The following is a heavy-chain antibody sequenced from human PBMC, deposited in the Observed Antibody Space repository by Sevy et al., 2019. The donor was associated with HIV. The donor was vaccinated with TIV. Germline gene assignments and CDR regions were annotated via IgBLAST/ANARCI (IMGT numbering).Heavy chain of an antibody. V-gene: IGHV1-18*01. D-gene: IGHD6-13*01. CDR1: GYTFTSYG. J-gene: IGHJ4*02. CDR2: ISAYNGNT. CDR3: TRMIAAAPPLDY. Sequence: ASVKVSCKASGYTFTSYGISWVRQAPGQGLEWMGWISAYNGNTNYAQKLQGRVTMTTDTSTSRAYMELRSLRSDDTDVYYCTRMIAAAPPLDYWGQGTLVTVSS.